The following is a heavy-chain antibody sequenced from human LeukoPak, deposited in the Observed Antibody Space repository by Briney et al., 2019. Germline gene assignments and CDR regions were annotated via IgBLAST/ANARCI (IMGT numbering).Heavy chain of an antibody. CDR1: GFTFSSYA. J-gene: IGHJ4*02. CDR3: VKGGKVISDSSGYYLFDY. V-gene: IGHV3-64D*09. CDR2: ISSNGGST. D-gene: IGHD3-22*01. Sequence: GGSLRLSCSASGFTFSSYAMHWVRQAPGKGLEYVSAISSNGGSTYYADSVKGRFTISRDNSKNTLYLQMSSLRAEDTAVYYCVKGGKVISDSSGYYLFDYWGQGTLVTVSS.